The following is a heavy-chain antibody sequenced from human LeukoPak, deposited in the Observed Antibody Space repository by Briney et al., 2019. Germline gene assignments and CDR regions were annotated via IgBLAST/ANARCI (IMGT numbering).Heavy chain of an antibody. CDR3: ARDRGFCSGGSCYRWFDP. V-gene: IGHV4-59*01. Sequence: SETLSLTCSVSSVSISSYSWSWIRQPPGKGLEWIGYIYYSGSTNYNPSLKSRVTTSVDTSKKQFSLKLSSVTAADTAVYYCARDRGFCSGGSCYRWFDPWGQGTLVTVSS. D-gene: IGHD2-15*01. J-gene: IGHJ5*02. CDR2: IYYSGST. CDR1: SVSISSYS.